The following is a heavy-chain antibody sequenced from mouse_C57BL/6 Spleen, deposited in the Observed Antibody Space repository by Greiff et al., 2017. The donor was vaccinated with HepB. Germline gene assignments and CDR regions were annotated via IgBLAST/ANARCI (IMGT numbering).Heavy chain of an antibody. CDR1: GFTFSSYA. D-gene: IGHD1-1*01. V-gene: IGHV5-9-1*02. J-gene: IGHJ4*01. Sequence: EVMLVESGEGLVKPGGSLKLSCAASGFTFSSYAMSWVRQTPEKRLEWVAYISSGGDYIYYADTVKGRFTISRDNARNTLYLQMSSLKSEDTAMYYCTRELLLGGMDYWGQGTSVTVSS. CDR2: ISSGGDYI. CDR3: TRELLLGGMDY.